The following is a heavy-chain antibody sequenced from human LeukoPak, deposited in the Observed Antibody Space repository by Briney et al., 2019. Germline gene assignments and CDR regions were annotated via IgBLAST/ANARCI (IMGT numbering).Heavy chain of an antibody. CDR2: ISSSSSYI. J-gene: IGHJ3*02. CDR1: GFTFSSYS. Sequence: GGSLRLSCAASGFTFSSYSMNWVRQAPGKGLEWVSSISSSSSYIYYADSVKGRFTISRDNAKNSLYLQMNSLRAEDTAVYYCARASGYSSGWLSSAFDIWGQGTMVTVSS. CDR3: ARASGYSSGWLSSAFDI. D-gene: IGHD6-19*01. V-gene: IGHV3-21*01.